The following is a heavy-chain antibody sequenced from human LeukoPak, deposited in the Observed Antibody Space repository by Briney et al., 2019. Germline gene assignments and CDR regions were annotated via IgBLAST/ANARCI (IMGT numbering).Heavy chain of an antibody. CDR1: GGTFSSYA. V-gene: IGHV1-69*05. J-gene: IGHJ3*02. CDR3: AMPGIVGATTDAFDI. D-gene: IGHD1-26*01. CDR2: IIPIFGTA. Sequence: SVNVSCKASGGTFSSYAISWVRQAPGQGLEWMGGIIPIFGTANYAQKFQVRVTITTDESTSTAYMELSSLRSEDTAVYYCAMPGIVGATTDAFDIWGQGTMVTVSS.